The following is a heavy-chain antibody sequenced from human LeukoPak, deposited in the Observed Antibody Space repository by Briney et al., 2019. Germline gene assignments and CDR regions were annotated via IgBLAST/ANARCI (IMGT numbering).Heavy chain of an antibody. D-gene: IGHD3-3*01. CDR3: ARASWSGYFFDY. CDR1: GFTLSSYE. J-gene: IGHJ4*02. CDR2: ISSGGSTI. V-gene: IGHV3-48*03. Sequence: GGSLRLSCAASGFTLSSYEMNWVRQAPRKGLEWVSKISSGGSTIYYADSVKGRFTISRDNAKNSLYLQMNSLRAEDTAVYYCARASWSGYFFDYWGQGTLVAVSS.